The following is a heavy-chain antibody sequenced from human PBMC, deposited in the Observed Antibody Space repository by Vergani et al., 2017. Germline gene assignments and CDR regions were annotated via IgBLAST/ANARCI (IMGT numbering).Heavy chain of an antibody. J-gene: IGHJ6*02. V-gene: IGHV4-39*07. CDR1: GGSINPSSSF. CDR3: ARDRGIVGATTGGMDV. CDR2: ISHSGST. D-gene: IGHD1-26*01. Sequence: QLQLQESGPGLVKPSETLSLICTVSGGSINPSSSFWGWIRQSPWKGLEWIGSISHSGSTYYNPSLKSRVTISVDTSKNQFSLKLSSVTAADTAVYYCARDRGIVGATTGGMDVWGQGTTVTVSS.